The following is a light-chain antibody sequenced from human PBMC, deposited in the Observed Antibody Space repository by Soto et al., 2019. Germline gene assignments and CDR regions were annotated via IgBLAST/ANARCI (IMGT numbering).Light chain of an antibody. J-gene: IGKJ5*01. CDR2: AAS. Sequence: DIQLTQAPSFLSASAGDRVSITCRASQAISSYLAWYQQKPGRAPKLLIYAASTLQSGVPSRFSGSGSGTEFTLTITSLQPEDFATYYCQQLNSFPLTFGQGTRLAIK. CDR3: QQLNSFPLT. V-gene: IGKV1-9*01. CDR1: QAISSY.